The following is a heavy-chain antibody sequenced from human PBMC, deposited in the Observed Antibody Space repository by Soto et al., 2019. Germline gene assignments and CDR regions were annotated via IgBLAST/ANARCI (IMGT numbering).Heavy chain of an antibody. CDR1: GFTFTTFG. J-gene: IGHJ6*02. CDR2: ISYDGHNK. CDR3: AKDLQAYGDYNYYYYGMDV. Sequence: QVQLVESGGGVVQPGGSLRLSCTASGFTFTTFGIHWVRQAPGKGLEWVALISYDGHNKYYSDSVKGRFTISRDNYKNTLSLQMNSLRAEDTAVYYCAKDLQAYGDYNYYYYGMDVWGQETTVSVSS. D-gene: IGHD4-17*01. V-gene: IGHV3-30*18.